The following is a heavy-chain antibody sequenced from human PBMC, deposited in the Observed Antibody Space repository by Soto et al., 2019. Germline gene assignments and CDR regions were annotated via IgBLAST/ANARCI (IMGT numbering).Heavy chain of an antibody. V-gene: IGHV3-23*01. CDR1: GFTFSSYA. J-gene: IGHJ3*02. D-gene: IGHD3-10*01. CDR3: AKDQGFTMVRGVIIADAFDI. Sequence: GGSLRLSCAASGFTFSSYAMSWVHQAPGKGLEWVSAISGSGGSTYYADSVKGRFTISRDNSKNTLYLQMNSLRAEDTAVYYCAKDQGFTMVRGVIIADAFDIWGQGTMVTVSS. CDR2: ISGSGGST.